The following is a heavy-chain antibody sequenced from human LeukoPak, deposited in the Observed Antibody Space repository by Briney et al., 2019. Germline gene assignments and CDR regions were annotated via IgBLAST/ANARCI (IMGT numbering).Heavy chain of an antibody. CDR2: TYYRSKWYN. J-gene: IGHJ5*02. V-gene: IGHV6-1*01. CDR1: GDSVSSNSAA. CDR3: AREGYYYDSSGPNWFDP. Sequence: SQTLSLTCALSGDSVSSNSAAWNWIRQSPSRGLEWLGRTYYRSKWYNDYAVSVKSRITINPDTSKNQFSLQLNSVTPEDTAVYYCAREGYYYDSSGPNWFDPWGQGTLVTVSS. D-gene: IGHD3-22*01.